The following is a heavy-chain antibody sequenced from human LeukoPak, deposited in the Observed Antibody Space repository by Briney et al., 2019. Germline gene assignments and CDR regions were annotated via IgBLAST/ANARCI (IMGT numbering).Heavy chain of an antibody. CDR3: ARLRYIGTSQYYFDS. CDR1: GDSVSSFY. J-gene: IGHJ4*02. Sequence: SETLSLTCAVSGDSVSSFYWSWVRQSAGKGLEWIGRIYSKGTTKYNLSLKSRVTISLDQSKNQFSLYLSSVTAADTAVYYCARLRYIGTSQYYFDSWGQGFLVTVSS. V-gene: IGHV4-4*07. D-gene: IGHD1-26*01. CDR2: IYSKGTT.